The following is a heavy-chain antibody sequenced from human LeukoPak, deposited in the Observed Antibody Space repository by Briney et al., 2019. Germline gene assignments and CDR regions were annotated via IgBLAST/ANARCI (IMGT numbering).Heavy chain of an antibody. CDR1: GFTFSSHA. CDR2: ISGSSDYT. Sequence: PGGSLRLSCAASGFTFSSHAMSWVRQAPGKGLEWVSAISGSSDYTYYADSVKGRFTVSRDNAQTSLYLQMSSLRAEDTAVYYCARASDPWLQLTWGQGTLVTVSS. D-gene: IGHD5-24*01. CDR3: ARASDPWLQLT. V-gene: IGHV3-23*01. J-gene: IGHJ5*02.